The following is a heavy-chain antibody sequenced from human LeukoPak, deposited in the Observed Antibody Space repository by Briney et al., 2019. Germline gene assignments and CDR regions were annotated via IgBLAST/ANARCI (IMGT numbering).Heavy chain of an antibody. CDR2: ISYDGSNK. D-gene: IGHD7-27*01. Sequence: PGRSLRLSCAASGFTFSNYALHWVRQAPGKGLEWVAIISYDGSNKYYADSVKGRFTISRDNSKNTLYLQMNSLRAEDTAVYYCARDPGEGNYFDYWGQGTLVTVSS. J-gene: IGHJ4*02. CDR3: ARDPGEGNYFDY. V-gene: IGHV3-30*01. CDR1: GFTFSNYA.